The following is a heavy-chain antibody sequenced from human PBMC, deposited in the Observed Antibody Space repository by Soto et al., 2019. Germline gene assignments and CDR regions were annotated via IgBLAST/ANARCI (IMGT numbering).Heavy chain of an antibody. CDR2: ISSSGSTI. CDR3: ARVVQFLEWFNNCFDP. J-gene: IGHJ5*02. V-gene: IGHV3-11*01. D-gene: IGHD3-3*01. CDR1: GFTFSDYY. Sequence: LRLSCAASGFTFSDYYMSWIRQAPGKGLEWVSYISSSGSTIYYADSVKGRFTISRDNAKNSLYLQMNSLRAEDTAVYYCARVVQFLEWFNNCFDPWGQGTLVTVSS.